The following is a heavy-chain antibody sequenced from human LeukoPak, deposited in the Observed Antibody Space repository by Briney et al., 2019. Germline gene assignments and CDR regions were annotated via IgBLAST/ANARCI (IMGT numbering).Heavy chain of an antibody. V-gene: IGHV3-23*01. CDR1: GFTFTSYS. CDR3: AKGGKWDVTPFDY. D-gene: IGHD1-26*01. CDR2: ISGGGGST. J-gene: IGHJ4*02. Sequence: PRGSLRLSCAASGFTFTSYSTNWVRQAPGKGLEWVSTISGGGGSTYYADSVKGRFTISRDNSKNTLYLQVNSLRAEDTAVYYCAKGGKWDVTPFDYWGQGTLVTVSS.